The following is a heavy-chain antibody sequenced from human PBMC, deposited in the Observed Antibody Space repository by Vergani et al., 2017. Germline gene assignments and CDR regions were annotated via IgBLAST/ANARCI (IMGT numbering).Heavy chain of an antibody. J-gene: IGHJ6*02. CDR2: IYPGDSDT. D-gene: IGHD4-23*01. CDR3: AKGVNSVGMDV. V-gene: IGHV5-51*01. Sequence: EVQLVQSGAEVKKPGESLKISCKGSGYSFTSYWIGWVRQVPGKGLEWMGIIYPGDSDTRYSPSFQGQVTISADKSISTAYLQGNSLRSEDTAVYYCAKGVNSVGMDVWGQGTTVTVSS. CDR1: GYSFTSYW.